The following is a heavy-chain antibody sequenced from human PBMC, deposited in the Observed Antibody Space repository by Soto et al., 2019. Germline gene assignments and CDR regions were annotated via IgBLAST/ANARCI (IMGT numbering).Heavy chain of an antibody. V-gene: IGHV3-48*01. Sequence: EVQLVESGGGLVQPGGSLRLSCAASGFTFSSYSMNWVRQAPGKGLEWVSYISSSSSIIYYADSVKGRFTISRDDAKNALYLQMNSLRGEDTAVYYCARDNRDDYDDHWLLWAFDIGGQGTMVTVSS. CDR3: ARDNRDDYDDHWLLWAFDI. CDR2: ISSSSSII. D-gene: IGHD4-17*01. CDR1: GFTFSSYS. J-gene: IGHJ3*02.